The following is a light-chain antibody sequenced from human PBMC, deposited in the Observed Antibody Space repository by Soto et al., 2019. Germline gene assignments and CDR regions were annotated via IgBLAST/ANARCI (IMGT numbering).Light chain of an antibody. J-gene: IGLJ1*01. V-gene: IGLV2-14*01. Sequence: QSVLTQPASVSGSPGQSIIISCTGTSSDVGDYNFVSWYQQHPGKAPKLMIYEVSNRPSGVSNRFSGSKSGNTASLTISGLQAEDEADYYCSSYTSSTTRGIDVFGTGTKVTVL. CDR1: SSDVGDYNF. CDR3: SSYTSSTTRGIDV. CDR2: EVS.